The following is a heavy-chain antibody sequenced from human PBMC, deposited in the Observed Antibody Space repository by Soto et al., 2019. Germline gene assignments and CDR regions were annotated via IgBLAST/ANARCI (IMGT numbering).Heavy chain of an antibody. J-gene: IGHJ4*02. D-gene: IGHD2-21*01. CDR2: VFWNDDK. CDR1: GFSFGVSGVG. Sequence: QITLKESGPPLVKPTQTLTLTCTFSGFSFGVSGVGVGWIRQPPGRALEWLGLVFWNDDKRYSPSLESRLTLTNDTSNNQVVLTVTNLDPGDTGTYYCARAYTYDFDHWGQGTLVTVSS. V-gene: IGHV2-5*01. CDR3: ARAYTYDFDH.